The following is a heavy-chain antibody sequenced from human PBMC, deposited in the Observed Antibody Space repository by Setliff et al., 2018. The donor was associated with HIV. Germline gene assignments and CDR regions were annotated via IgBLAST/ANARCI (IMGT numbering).Heavy chain of an antibody. Sequence: GGSLRLSCAASGFTFSSYSMNWVRQAPGKGLEWVAFIRYDGSNKYYADSVKGRFTISRDNSKNTLYLQMNSLRFEDTAVYYCARGTQGSGKTPYDNWGQGTLVTVSS. J-gene: IGHJ4*02. D-gene: IGHD3-10*01. CDR2: IRYDGSNK. CDR3: ARGTQGSGKTPYDN. V-gene: IGHV3-30*02. CDR1: GFTFSSYS.